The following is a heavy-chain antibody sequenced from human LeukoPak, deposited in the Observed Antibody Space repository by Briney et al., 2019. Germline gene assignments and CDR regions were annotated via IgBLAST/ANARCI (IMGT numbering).Heavy chain of an antibody. CDR3: ARHRSGWLQSSFDY. J-gene: IGHJ4*02. CDR1: GGSISSSSSY. V-gene: IGHV4-39*01. CDR2: IYYSGSS. D-gene: IGHD5-24*01. Sequence: SETLSLTCSVSGGSISSSSSYWGWICQPPGKGLEWIGNIYYSGSSFDNPALKSRVTISVDTSKNQFSLKLSSVTAAGTAVYYCARHRSGWLQSSFDYWGQGTLVTVSS.